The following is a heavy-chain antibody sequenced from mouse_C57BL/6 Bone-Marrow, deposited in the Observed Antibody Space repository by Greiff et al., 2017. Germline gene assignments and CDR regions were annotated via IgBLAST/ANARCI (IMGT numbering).Heavy chain of an antibody. J-gene: IGHJ1*03. D-gene: IGHD2-5*01. CDR3: TSYSIYWYFDV. V-gene: IGHV6-3*01. CDR2: IRLKSDNYAT. CDR1: GFTFSNYW. Sequence: EVKLVESGGGLVQPGGSMKLSCVASGFTFSNYWMNWVRQSPEKGLEWVAQIRLKSDNYATHYAESVKGRFTISRDDSKSSVYLQMNNLRAEDTGIYYCTSYSIYWYFDVWGTGTTVTVSS.